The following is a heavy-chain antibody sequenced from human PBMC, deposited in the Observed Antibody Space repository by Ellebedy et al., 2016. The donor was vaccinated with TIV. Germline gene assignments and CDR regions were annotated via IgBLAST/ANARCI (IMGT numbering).Heavy chain of an antibody. Sequence: ASVKVSXKASRYTFTSNYMHWVRQAPGQGLEWMGIITPNTGSTRYAQKFQGRVTMTSDTSTSTGYVELSSLRSEDTAVYYCAREQHGSAPDVWGQGTTVTVSS. V-gene: IGHV1-46*01. J-gene: IGHJ6*02. CDR3: AREQHGSAPDV. CDR1: RYTFTSNY. CDR2: ITPNTGST. D-gene: IGHD3-10*01.